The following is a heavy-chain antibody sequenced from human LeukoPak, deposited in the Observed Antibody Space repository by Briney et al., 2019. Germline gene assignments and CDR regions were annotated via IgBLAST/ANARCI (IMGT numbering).Heavy chain of an antibody. CDR1: DFTFSNYA. D-gene: IGHD3-22*01. CDR2: LSVGGST. CDR3: AKDSSGYHDAFDL. Sequence: GGSLRLSCAASDFTFSNYAMTWVRQAPGKGLEWVSTLSVGGSTYYADSVKGRFTISRDISKNTLYLQMNSLRAEDTAVYYCAKDSSGYHDAFDLWGQGTMVTVSS. J-gene: IGHJ3*01. V-gene: IGHV3-23*01.